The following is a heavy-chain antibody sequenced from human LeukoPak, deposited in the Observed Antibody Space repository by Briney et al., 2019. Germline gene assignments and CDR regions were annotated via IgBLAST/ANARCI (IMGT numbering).Heavy chain of an antibody. CDR3: ARLSLTGYYSVAY. Sequence: ASVKVSCKASGYTFTSYGITWVRQAPGQGLEWMGWIIAYSANTNYAQKFQGRVTMTTDTSTSTAYMDLGSLRSDDTAVYYCARLSLTGYYSVAYGGQGTLVTVHS. CDR1: GYTFTSYG. D-gene: IGHD3-9*01. V-gene: IGHV1-18*01. CDR2: IIAYSANT. J-gene: IGHJ4*02.